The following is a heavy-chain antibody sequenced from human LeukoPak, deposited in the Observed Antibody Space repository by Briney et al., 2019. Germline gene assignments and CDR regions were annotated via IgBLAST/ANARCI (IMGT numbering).Heavy chain of an antibody. CDR3: ARDKSPGSGSYGDY. CDR1: GFTFDDYG. Sequence: GGSLRLSCAASGFTFDDYGMSWVRQAPGKGLEWVSGINWNGGSTGYADSVKGRFTISRDNAKNSLYLQMNSLGAEDTALYYCARDKSPGSGSYGDYWGQGTLVTVSS. CDR2: INWNGGST. D-gene: IGHD3-10*01. J-gene: IGHJ4*02. V-gene: IGHV3-20*04.